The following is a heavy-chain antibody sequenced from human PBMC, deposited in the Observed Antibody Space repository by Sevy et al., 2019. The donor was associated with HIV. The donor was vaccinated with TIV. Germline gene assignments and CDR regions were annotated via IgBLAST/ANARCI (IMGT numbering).Heavy chain of an antibody. J-gene: IGHJ4*02. CDR1: GYTFTSYW. CDR2: IYAGDSDT. CDR3: ARQLSNTWDFDY. D-gene: IGHD6-13*01. Sequence: GESLKISCKGSGYTFTSYWIGWVRQMPGKGLEWRGIIYAGDSDTRYTPSFEGQVTMSVGKSINTAYFQWSSLKASDTAIYYCARQLSNTWDFDYWGQGTLVTVSS. V-gene: IGHV5-51*01.